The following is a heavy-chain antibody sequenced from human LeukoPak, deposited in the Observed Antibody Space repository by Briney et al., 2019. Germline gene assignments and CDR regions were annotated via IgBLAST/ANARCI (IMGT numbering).Heavy chain of an antibody. CDR3: AKGPPKAFGVQRYYFDY. D-gene: IGHD3-10*01. CDR1: GFTFSSYA. Sequence: GGSLRLSCAASGFTFSSYAMSWVRQAPGKGLEWVSAISGSGGSTYYADSVKGRFTISRDNSKNTLYLQMNSLRAEDTAVYYCAKGPPKAFGVQRYYFDYWGQGTLVTVSS. CDR2: ISGSGGST. J-gene: IGHJ4*02. V-gene: IGHV3-23*01.